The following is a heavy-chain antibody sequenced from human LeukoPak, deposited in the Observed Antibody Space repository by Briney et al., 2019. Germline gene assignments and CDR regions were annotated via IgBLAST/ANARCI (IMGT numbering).Heavy chain of an antibody. J-gene: IGHJ4*02. V-gene: IGHV3-30-3*01. Sequence: GGSLRLSCKASGFAFRTYAMHWVRQAPGQELEWVALLTYDGGDKFYADSVKGRFTISRDNSKKTMFLQMNSLRAEDTAVYYCAREERSSSYYYLDQWGQGTLVSVSS. CDR1: GFAFRTYA. CDR3: AREERSSSYYYLDQ. D-gene: IGHD3-22*01. CDR2: LTYDGGDK.